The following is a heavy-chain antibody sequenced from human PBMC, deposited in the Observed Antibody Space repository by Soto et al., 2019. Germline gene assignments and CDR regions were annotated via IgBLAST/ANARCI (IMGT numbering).Heavy chain of an antibody. Sequence: SETLSLTCAVYGGSFSGYYWSWIRQPPGKGLEWIGEINHSGSTNYNPSLKSRVSISVDTSKNQFSLKLSSVTAADTAVYYCAGPFTAAGTFAAFDYWGQGTLVTVSS. J-gene: IGHJ4*02. CDR2: INHSGST. V-gene: IGHV4-34*01. CDR1: GGSFSGYY. D-gene: IGHD6-13*01. CDR3: AGPFTAAGTFAAFDY.